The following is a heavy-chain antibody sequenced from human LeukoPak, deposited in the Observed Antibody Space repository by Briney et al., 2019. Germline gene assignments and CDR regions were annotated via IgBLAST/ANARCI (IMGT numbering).Heavy chain of an antibody. CDR1: GFTFSSYS. J-gene: IGHJ4*02. V-gene: IGHV3-21*01. D-gene: IGHD6-13*01. CDR2: ISSSSSYI. CDR3: AVIAAAVDY. Sequence: GGSLRLSCAASGFTFSSYSMNWVRQAPGKGLEWVSSISSSSSYIYCADSVKGRFTISRDNAKNSLYLQMNSLRAEDTAVYFCAVIAAAVDYWGQGTLVTVSS.